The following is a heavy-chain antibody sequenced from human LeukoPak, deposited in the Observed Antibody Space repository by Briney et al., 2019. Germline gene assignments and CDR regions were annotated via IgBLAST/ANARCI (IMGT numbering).Heavy chain of an antibody. V-gene: IGHV3-23*01. D-gene: IGHD6-19*01. CDR2: VSGSGGNT. CDR1: GFTFSSYE. CDR3: AKGPWLAYPYYFDY. Sequence: QPGGSLRLSCAASGFTFSSYEMNWVRQATGKGLEWVSAVSGSGGNTYFADSVKGRFTISRDNSKNTLYLQMNSLRAEDTAVYYCAKGPWLAYPYYFDYWGQGTLVTVSS. J-gene: IGHJ4*02.